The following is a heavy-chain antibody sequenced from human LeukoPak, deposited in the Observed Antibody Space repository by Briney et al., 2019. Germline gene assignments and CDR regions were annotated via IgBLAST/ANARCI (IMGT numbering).Heavy chain of an antibody. CDR2: IYHSGST. CDR3: ARDKTGTPLNWFDP. CDR1: GYSISSGYY. V-gene: IGHV4-38-2*02. J-gene: IGHJ5*02. D-gene: IGHD1-7*01. Sequence: PSETLSLTCTVSGYSISSGYYWGWIRQPPGKGLEWIGSIYHSGSTYYNPSLKSRVTISVDTSKNQFSLKLSPVTAADTAVYYCARDKTGTPLNWFDPWGQGTLVTVSS.